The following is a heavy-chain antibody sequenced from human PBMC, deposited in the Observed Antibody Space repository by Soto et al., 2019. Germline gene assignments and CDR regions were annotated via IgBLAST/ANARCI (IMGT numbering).Heavy chain of an antibody. CDR2: ISAHTGSS. Sequence: QVQLVQSGAEVKKPGASVKVSCKASGYTFTSSGMSWVRQAPGQGLEWMGWISAHTGSSEYAQRFQGRVTMTTDRSTSTAYMELRSLRSDDTAVDYCARASFNQGSESRGYSFEAFDFWGPGTLVTVSS. CDR3: ARASFNQGSESRGYSFEAFDF. D-gene: IGHD3-22*01. V-gene: IGHV1-18*01. J-gene: IGHJ3*01. CDR1: GYTFTSSG.